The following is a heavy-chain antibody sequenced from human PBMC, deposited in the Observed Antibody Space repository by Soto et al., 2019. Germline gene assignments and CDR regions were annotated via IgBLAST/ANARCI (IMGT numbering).Heavy chain of an antibody. D-gene: IGHD2-21*02. CDR1: GGSISSYY. CDR3: ARDLWGYCGTDCYPLDV. J-gene: IGHJ6*02. Sequence: QVRLQESGPGLVKPSETLSLTCTVSGGSISSYYWSWIRQPPGKGLEWIGYMYNTGSTVYNPSLKSRVTISVDTSKNQFYLKVNSVTAADTAVYYCARDLWGYCGTDCYPLDVWGQGTRSPSP. V-gene: IGHV4-59*01. CDR2: MYNTGST.